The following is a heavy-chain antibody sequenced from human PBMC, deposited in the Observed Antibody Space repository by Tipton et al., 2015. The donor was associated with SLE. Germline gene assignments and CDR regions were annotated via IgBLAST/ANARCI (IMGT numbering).Heavy chain of an antibody. CDR3: AKPLPGGMGEPFDY. D-gene: IGHD3-16*01. CDR1: GFTFSSYA. CDR2: ISYDGSNK. Sequence: QLVQSGGGVVQPGRSLRLSCAASGFTFSSYAMHWVRQAPGKGLEWVAVISYDGSNKYYADSGKGRFTISRDNSKNTLYLQMNSLRVEDTAVYYCAKPLPGGMGEPFDYWGQGTLVTVSS. V-gene: IGHV3-30-3*02. J-gene: IGHJ4*02.